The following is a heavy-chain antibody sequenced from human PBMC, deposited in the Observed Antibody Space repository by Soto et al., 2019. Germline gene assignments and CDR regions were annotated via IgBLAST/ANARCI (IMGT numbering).Heavy chain of an antibody. J-gene: IGHJ6*02. V-gene: IGHV3-33*01. D-gene: IGHD6-13*01. CDR1: GFTFSSYG. Sequence: GESLKISCAASGFTFSSYGMHWVRQAPGKGLERVAVIWYDGSNKYYADSVKGRFTISRDNSKNTLYLQMNSLRAEDTAVYYCARLDSSSWPIYYYYGMDVWGQGTTVTVSS. CDR2: IWYDGSNK. CDR3: ARLDSSSWPIYYYYGMDV.